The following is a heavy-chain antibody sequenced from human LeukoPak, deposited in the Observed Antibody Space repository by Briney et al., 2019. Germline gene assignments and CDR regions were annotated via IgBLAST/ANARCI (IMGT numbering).Heavy chain of an antibody. CDR3: AKWESNYGNNALDI. CDR2: IRGGGAVT. CDR1: GFTFSNYA. D-gene: IGHD3-10*01. Sequence: GGSLRLSCAASGFTFSNYAMNWVRQAPGKGPEWVSYIRGGGAVTHYAESVKGRFTISRDNFNNILYLQMSSLRAEDTAVYYCAKWESNYGNNALDIWGQGTVVTVSS. V-gene: IGHV3-23*01. J-gene: IGHJ3*02.